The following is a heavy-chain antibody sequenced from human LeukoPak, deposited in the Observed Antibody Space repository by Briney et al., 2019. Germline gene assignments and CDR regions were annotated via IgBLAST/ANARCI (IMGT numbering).Heavy chain of an antibody. Sequence: SQTLSLTCTVSGGSISSYYWSWIRQPPGKGLEWIGYIYYSGNTNYNPSLKSRVTISVDTSKNQFSLKLSSVTAADTAVYYCVRRRDGYNSLDVFDIWGQGTMVTVSS. J-gene: IGHJ3*02. CDR1: GGSISSYY. CDR2: IYYSGNT. CDR3: VRRRDGYNSLDVFDI. V-gene: IGHV4-59*08. D-gene: IGHD5-24*01.